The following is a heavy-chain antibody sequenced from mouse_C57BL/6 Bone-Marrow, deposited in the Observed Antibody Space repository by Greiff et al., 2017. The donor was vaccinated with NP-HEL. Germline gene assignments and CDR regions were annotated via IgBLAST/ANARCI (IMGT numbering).Heavy chain of an antibody. D-gene: IGHD1-1*01. V-gene: IGHV1-81*01. CDR2: IYPRSGNT. CDR3: ARGGDYYGSSGAMDY. Sequence: VQLQESGAELARPGASVKLSCKASGYTFTSYGISWVKQRTGQGLEWIGEIYPRSGNTYYNEKFKGKATLTADKSSSTAYMELRSLTSEDSAVYFCARGGDYYGSSGAMDYWGQGTSVTVSS. CDR1: GYTFTSYG. J-gene: IGHJ4*01.